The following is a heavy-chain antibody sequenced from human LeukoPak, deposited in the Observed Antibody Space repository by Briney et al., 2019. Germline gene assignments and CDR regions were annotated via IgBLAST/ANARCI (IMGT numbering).Heavy chain of an antibody. J-gene: IGHJ4*02. CDR3: ARHDRYCSSTSCHLDY. CDR2: IDPSDSYT. D-gene: IGHD2-2*01. V-gene: IGHV5-10-1*01. Sequence: GESLKISCKGSGYSFTSYWISWVRPTPGKGLEGMGRIDPSDSYTNYSPSFQGHVTISADKSISTAYLQWSSLKASDTAMYYCARHDRYCSSTSCHLDYWGQGTLVTVSS. CDR1: GYSFTSYW.